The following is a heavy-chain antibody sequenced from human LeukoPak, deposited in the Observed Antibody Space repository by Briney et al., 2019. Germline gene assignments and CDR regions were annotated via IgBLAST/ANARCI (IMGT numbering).Heavy chain of an antibody. J-gene: IGHJ4*02. V-gene: IGHV3-72*01. CDR1: GFRFSDYY. D-gene: IGHD2-8*02. CDR2: CRNKANGYTT. CDR3: TRVHDSAWSGNYFDN. Sequence: GGSLRLSCAASGFRFSDYYMDWIRQAPGKGLEWVGRCRNKANGYTTEYAASVKGRFTISRDDSERSLFLQMNSLQTEDTAVYYCTRVHDSAWSGNYFDNWGQGTLVTVSS.